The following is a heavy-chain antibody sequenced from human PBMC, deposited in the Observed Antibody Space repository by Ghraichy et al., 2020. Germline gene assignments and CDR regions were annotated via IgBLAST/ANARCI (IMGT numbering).Heavy chain of an antibody. CDR3: ARAVASSWYERYSYYYMDV. V-gene: IGHV3-7*01. D-gene: IGHD6-13*01. CDR1: GFTFSSYW. Sequence: GGSLRLSCAASGFTFSSYWISWVRQAPGKGLEWVANIKHDGSEKYYVDSVKGRFTISRDNAKNSLYLQMNSLRAEDTAVYYCARAVASSWYERYSYYYMDVWGKGTTVTVSS. CDR2: IKHDGSEK. J-gene: IGHJ6*03.